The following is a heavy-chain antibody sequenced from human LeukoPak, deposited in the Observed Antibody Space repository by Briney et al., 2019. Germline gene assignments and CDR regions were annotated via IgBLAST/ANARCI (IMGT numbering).Heavy chain of an antibody. D-gene: IGHD3-10*01. V-gene: IGHV1-18*01. J-gene: IGHJ4*02. CDR3: ARDLGTMVSNQGIFFDY. CDR1: GYVFTDFG. Sequence: ASVKVSCKASGYVFTDFGNSWVRQAPGQGPEWMGWVSAYNGDSNYAQNFQGRVTMTTDTSANTAYLELRRLSSNDTAVLYCARDLGTMVSNQGIFFDYWGQGPLVTVST. CDR2: VSAYNGDS.